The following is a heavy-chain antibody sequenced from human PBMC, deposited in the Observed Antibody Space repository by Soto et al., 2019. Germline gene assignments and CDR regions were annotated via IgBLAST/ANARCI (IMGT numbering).Heavy chain of an antibody. CDR1: GGYIGSNNW. D-gene: IGHD3-10*01. CDR2: IYHSGNT. V-gene: IGHV4-4*02. Sequence: SETRSVTCSGSGGYIGSNNWWRWVRQPPGKGLEWIGEIYHSGNTNYNPSLKSRVTMAVDKSRNQFSLKLSSVTAADTAVYYCARRWGEGRVDYWGQGTLVTVS. CDR3: ARRWGEGRVDY. J-gene: IGHJ4*02.